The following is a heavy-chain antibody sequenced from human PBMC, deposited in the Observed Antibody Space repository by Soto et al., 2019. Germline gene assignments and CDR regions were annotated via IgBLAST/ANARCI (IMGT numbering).Heavy chain of an antibody. CDR2: TYYRSKWYN. V-gene: IGHV6-1*01. J-gene: IGHJ4*02. CDR3: ARDGSRSGCTPAIFDY. CDR1: GDSVSSNSAA. Sequence: SQTLSLTCVISGDSVSSNSAAWNWIRQSPSRGLEWLGRTYYRSKWYNDYAVSVKSRITINPDTSKNQFSLQLNSVTPEDTAVYYCARDGSRSGCTPAIFDYWGEGTLVTVSS. D-gene: IGHD3-22*01.